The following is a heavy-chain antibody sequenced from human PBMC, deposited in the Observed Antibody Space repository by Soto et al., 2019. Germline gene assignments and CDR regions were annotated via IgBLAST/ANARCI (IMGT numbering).Heavy chain of an antibody. CDR1: GFTFDDYA. Sequence: EVQLVESGGGLAQPGRSLRLSCAASGFTFDDYAMHWVRQAPGKGLEWVSGINWNSNTIDYADSVKGRFTISRDNAKNSLYLQMNSLRTEDTAFYYCAKYQHRSGWLMHGFDIWGQGTMVTVSS. CDR2: INWNSNTI. D-gene: IGHD6-19*01. V-gene: IGHV3-9*01. CDR3: AKYQHRSGWLMHGFDI. J-gene: IGHJ3*02.